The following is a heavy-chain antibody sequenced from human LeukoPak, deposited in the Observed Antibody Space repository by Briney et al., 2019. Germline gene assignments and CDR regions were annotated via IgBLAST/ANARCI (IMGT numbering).Heavy chain of an antibody. Sequence: SETLSLTCAVYGGSFSGYYWSWIRQPPGKGLGWIGEINHSGSTNYNPSLKSRVTISVDTSKNQFSLKLSSVTAADTAVYYCARGRYCSSTSCSSHFDYWGQGTLVTVS. CDR2: INHSGST. J-gene: IGHJ4*02. V-gene: IGHV4-34*01. CDR3: ARGRYCSSTSCSSHFDY. D-gene: IGHD2-2*01. CDR1: GGSFSGYY.